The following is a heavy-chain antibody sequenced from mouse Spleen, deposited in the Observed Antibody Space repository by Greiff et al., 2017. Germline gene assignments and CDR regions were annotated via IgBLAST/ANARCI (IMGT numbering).Heavy chain of an antibody. J-gene: IGHJ2*01. CDR2: ISSGSSTI. CDR3: ARRRNYFDS. Sequence: EVKLMESGGGLVKPGGSLKLSCAASGFTFSDYGMHWVRQAPEKGLEWVAYISSGSSTIYYADTVKGRFTISRDNAKNTLFLQMTSLRSEDTAMYYCARRRNYFDSWGQGTTLTVSS. V-gene: IGHV5-17*01. CDR1: GFTFSDYG.